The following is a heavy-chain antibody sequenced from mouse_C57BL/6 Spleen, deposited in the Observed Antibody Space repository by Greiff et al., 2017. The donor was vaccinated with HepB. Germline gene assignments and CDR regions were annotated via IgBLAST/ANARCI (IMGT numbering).Heavy chain of an antibody. J-gene: IGHJ4*01. V-gene: IGHV14-4*01. CDR3: TTGRLRHYAMDY. CDR1: GFNIKDDY. D-gene: IGHD2-4*01. CDR2: IDPENGDT. Sequence: VQLQQSGAELVRPGASVKLSCTASGFNIKDDYMHWVKQRPEQGLEWIGWIDPENGDTEYASKFQGKATITADTSSNTAYLQLSSLTSEDTAVYYCTTGRLRHYAMDYWGQGTSVTVSS.